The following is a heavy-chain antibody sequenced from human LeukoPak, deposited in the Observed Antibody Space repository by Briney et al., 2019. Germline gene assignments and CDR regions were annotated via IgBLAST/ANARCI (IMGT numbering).Heavy chain of an antibody. D-gene: IGHD3-10*01. CDR1: GFTFSSFA. Sequence: GGSLRLSCAASGFTFSSFAMSWVRQAPGKGLEWVSAISSSASSRPYADSVKGRFTISRDNSENTLYLEMNSLRAEDTAVYYCAKDQGRGLGSYSWGNFDYWGQGTLVTVSS. V-gene: IGHV3-23*01. J-gene: IGHJ4*02. CDR3: AKDQGRGLGSYSWGNFDY. CDR2: ISSSASSR.